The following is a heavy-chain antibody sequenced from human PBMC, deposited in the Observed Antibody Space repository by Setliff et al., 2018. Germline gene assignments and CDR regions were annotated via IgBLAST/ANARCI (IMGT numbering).Heavy chain of an antibody. J-gene: IGHJ4*02. V-gene: IGHV4-38-2*01. CDR2: INHSGST. D-gene: IGHD6-19*01. Sequence: PSETLSLTCAVSGSAISSGHYWGWIRQPPGKGLEWIGEINHSGSTAYNPSLDSRVTISVDKSKNHFSLKLTSVTAADTAVYYCVRREIAVAGDPFEPWGQGTLVTVSS. CDR3: VRREIAVAGDPFEP. CDR1: GSAISSGHY.